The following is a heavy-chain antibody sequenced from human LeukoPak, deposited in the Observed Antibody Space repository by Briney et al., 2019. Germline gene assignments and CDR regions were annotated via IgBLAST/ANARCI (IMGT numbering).Heavy chain of an antibody. CDR3: AREAYSSAWYLDY. Sequence: SETLSLTFTVSGGSIRIYYWSWIRQPPGKGLEWISYIYDSGSTVYNPSLESRVTISVDTSKNQFSLKVRSVTAADTAVYYCAREAYSSAWYLDYWGQGTLVTVSS. CDR1: GGSIRIYY. J-gene: IGHJ4*02. CDR2: IYDSGST. V-gene: IGHV4-59*01. D-gene: IGHD6-19*01.